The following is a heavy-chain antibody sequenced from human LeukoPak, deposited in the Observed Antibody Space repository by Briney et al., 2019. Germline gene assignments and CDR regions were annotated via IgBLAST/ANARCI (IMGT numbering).Heavy chain of an antibody. V-gene: IGHV1-8*03. J-gene: IGHJ4*02. CDR1: GYTFASYD. D-gene: IGHD1-26*01. CDR3: ARGQEQWEPASY. Sequence: ASVKVSCKASGYTFASYDINWVRQATGQGLEWMGWMNPNSGNTGYAQKFQGRVTITGNTSISTAYMELSSLGSEDTAVYYCARGQEQWEPASYWGQGTLVTVSS. CDR2: MNPNSGNT.